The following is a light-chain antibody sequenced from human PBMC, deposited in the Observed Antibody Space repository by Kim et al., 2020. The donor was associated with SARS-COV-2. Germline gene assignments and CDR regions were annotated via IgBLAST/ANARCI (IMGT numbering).Light chain of an antibody. CDR2: AAS. J-gene: IGKJ4*01. V-gene: IGKV1-27*01. Sequence: VSCGDNVPLPSRPIHGICNYLALYQQKPGEVPQLLIYAASTLQSWVPHPFSGSGSGTDITLTISSLQPEDVATYYCQRYNSAPLTFGGGTKVDIK. CDR3: QRYNSAPLT. CDR1: HGICNY.